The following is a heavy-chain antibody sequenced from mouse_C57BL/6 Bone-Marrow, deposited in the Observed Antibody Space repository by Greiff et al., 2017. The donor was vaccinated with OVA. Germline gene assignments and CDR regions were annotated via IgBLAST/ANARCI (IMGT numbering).Heavy chain of an antibody. Sequence: QVQLKESGAELVKPGASVKMSCKASGYTFTTYPIEWMKQNHGKSLEWIGNFHPYNDDTKYNEKLKGKATLTVEKSSSTVYLELNRLTSDDSAVYYCARGRENGSSDWYFDVWGTGTTVTVSS. CDR3: ARGRENGSSDWYFDV. CDR2: FHPYNDDT. D-gene: IGHD1-1*01. J-gene: IGHJ1*03. CDR1: GYTFTTYP. V-gene: IGHV1-47*01.